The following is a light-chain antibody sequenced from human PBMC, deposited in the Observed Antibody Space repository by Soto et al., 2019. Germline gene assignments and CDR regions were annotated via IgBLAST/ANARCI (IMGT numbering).Light chain of an antibody. V-gene: IGKV1-5*01. CDR2: DAS. Sequence: DIPMTQSPSTLSASLGDRVTITCRASQSISNRLAWYQQKPGKAPKVVIYDASSLESGVPSRFSGSGSGTEFILTINSLQHDDFATYCCQHYGGMWAFGQGTKVEIK. CDR3: QHYGGMWA. CDR1: QSISNR. J-gene: IGKJ1*01.